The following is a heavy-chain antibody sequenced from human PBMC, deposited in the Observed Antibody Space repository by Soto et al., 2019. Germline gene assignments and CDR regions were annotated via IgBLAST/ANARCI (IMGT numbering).Heavy chain of an antibody. CDR1: GGTFGNSA. Sequence: QVQLVQSGAEVKKPGSSVTVSCKASGGTFGNSAISWVRQAPGQGLEWMGGIIPIFPTPYYAQKFQGRVTMTAEESPRTAYMELTRRRSEATDVYYCARDKDRLKGGGNYYYALDVWGQGTTVTV. V-gene: IGHV1-69*12. CDR3: ARDKDRLKGGGNYYYALDV. J-gene: IGHJ6*02. CDR2: IIPIFPTP. D-gene: IGHD6-25*01.